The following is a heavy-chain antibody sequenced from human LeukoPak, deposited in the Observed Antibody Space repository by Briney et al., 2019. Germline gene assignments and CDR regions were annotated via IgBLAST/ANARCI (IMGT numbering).Heavy chain of an antibody. J-gene: IGHJ4*02. CDR1: GGSFSGYY. CDR2: INHSGST. V-gene: IGHV4-34*01. CDR3: ARDQDGFEY. Sequence: SETLSLTCAVYGGSFSGYYWSWIRQPPGKGLEWIGEINHSGSTNYNPSLKSRVTISVDTSKNQFSLKMSSVTTADTALYYCARDQDGFEYWGQGTLVTVSS.